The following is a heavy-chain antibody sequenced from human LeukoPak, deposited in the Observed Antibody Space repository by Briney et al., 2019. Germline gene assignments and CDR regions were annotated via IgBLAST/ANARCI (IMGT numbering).Heavy chain of an antibody. CDR2: IYSGGST. J-gene: IGHJ4*02. CDR1: GFTVSSNY. V-gene: IGHV3-53*01. D-gene: IGHD3-3*01. CDR3: ARGITYYDFWSGYHLDY. Sequence: GGSLRLSCAASGFTVSSNYMSWVRQAPGKGLEWVSVIYSGGSTYYADSVKGRFTISRDNSKNTLYLQMNSLRAEDTAVYYCARGITYYDFWSGYHLDYWGQGTLVTVSS.